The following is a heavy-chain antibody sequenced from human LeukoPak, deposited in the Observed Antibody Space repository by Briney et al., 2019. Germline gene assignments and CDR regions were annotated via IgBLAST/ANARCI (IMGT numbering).Heavy chain of an antibody. J-gene: IGHJ4*02. CDR1: GFSLSTSGVG. D-gene: IGHD3-16*01. CDR3: AHRFNQPLFGL. V-gene: IGHV2-5*01. Sequence: SSPTLVKPTQTLTLTCTFSGFSLSTSGVGVGWIRLPPGEALEWLALIYWNDDKRYSPSLKGRLTITRDTSKNQVVLTMTNMDPVDTATYYCAHRFNQPLFGLWGQGTLVTVSS. CDR2: IYWNDDK.